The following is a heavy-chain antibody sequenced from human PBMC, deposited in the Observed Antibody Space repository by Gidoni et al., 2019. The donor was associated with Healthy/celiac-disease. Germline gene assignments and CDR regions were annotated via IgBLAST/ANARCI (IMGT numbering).Heavy chain of an antibody. V-gene: IGHV4-34*01. CDR1: GGSFSGYY. CDR2: INHSGST. J-gene: IGHJ4*02. D-gene: IGHD3-22*01. Sequence: QVQLQQWGAGLLKPSETLSLTCAVYGGSFSGYYWSWIRQPPGKGLEWFGEINHSGSTNYNPSLKSRVTISVDTSKNQFSLKLSSVTAADTAVYYCARAMITPFDYWGQGTLVTVSS. CDR3: ARAMITPFDY.